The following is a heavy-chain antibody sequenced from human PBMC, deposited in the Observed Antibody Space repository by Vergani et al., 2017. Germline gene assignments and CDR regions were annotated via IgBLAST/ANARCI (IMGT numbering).Heavy chain of an antibody. D-gene: IGHD6-13*01. J-gene: IGHJ4*02. Sequence: VHLVQSGAEVKKAGEPLRILCKTSGYSFPRFWTGWVRQLPGKGLEWIGYIYPGDSDVRYNPYFQDHITISADSSISTAYLQWRSLKSSDNAMYYCATDPQSWGFDYWGQGTLVTVSS. CDR1: GYSFPRFW. V-gene: IGHV5-51*01. CDR2: IYPGDSDV. CDR3: ATDPQSWGFDY.